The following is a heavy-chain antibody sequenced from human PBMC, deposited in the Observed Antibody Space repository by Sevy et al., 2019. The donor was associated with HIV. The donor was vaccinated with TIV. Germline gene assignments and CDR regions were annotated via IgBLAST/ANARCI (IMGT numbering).Heavy chain of an antibody. CDR1: GFTFSSYA. V-gene: IGHV3-30-3*01. Sequence: GGSLRLSCAASGFTFSSYAMHWVRQAPGKGLEWVAVISYDGSNKYYADSVKGRFTISRDNSKNTLYLQMNSLRTEDTAVFYCARGGDYFRGYYYCGMDVWGQGTTVTVSS. D-gene: IGHD3-10*01. CDR3: ARGGDYFRGYYYCGMDV. J-gene: IGHJ6*02. CDR2: ISYDGSNK.